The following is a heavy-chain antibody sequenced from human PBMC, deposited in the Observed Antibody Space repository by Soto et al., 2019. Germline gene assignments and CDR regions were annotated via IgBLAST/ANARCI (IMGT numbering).Heavy chain of an antibody. CDR1: GGSFSGYY. J-gene: IGHJ3*02. D-gene: IGHD1-1*01. Sequence: SETLSLTCAVYGGSFSGYYWSWIRQPPGKGLEWIGEINHSGSTNYNPSLKSRVTISVDTSKNQFSLKLSSVTAADTAVYYCARGLERRGAFDIWGQGTMVTVSS. CDR3: ARGLERRGAFDI. CDR2: INHSGST. V-gene: IGHV4-34*01.